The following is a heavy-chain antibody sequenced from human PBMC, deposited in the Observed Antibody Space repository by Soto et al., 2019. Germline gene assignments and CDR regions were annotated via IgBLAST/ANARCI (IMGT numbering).Heavy chain of an antibody. CDR3: ARDDSCSGGSCYYYYYYYMDV. D-gene: IGHD2-15*01. V-gene: IGHV1-18*01. CDR2: ISAYNGNT. Sequence: QVQLVQSGAEVKKLGASVKVSCKASGYTFTSYGISWVRQAPGQGLEWMGWISAYNGNTNYAQKLQGRVTMTTDTSTSTAYMELRSLRSDDTAVYYCARDDSCSGGSCYYYYYYYMDVWGKGTTVTVSS. CDR1: GYTFTSYG. J-gene: IGHJ6*03.